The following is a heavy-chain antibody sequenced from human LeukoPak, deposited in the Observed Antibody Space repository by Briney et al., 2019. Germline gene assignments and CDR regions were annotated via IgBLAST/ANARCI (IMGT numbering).Heavy chain of an antibody. V-gene: IGHV3-11*01. D-gene: IGHD2-15*01. CDR1: GFTFSDYY. CDR3: ARAPRYCSGGSCTDAFDI. Sequence: GGSLRLSCAASGFTFSDYYMSWIRQAPGKGLEWVSYISSSGSTIYYADSVKGRFTISRDNAKNSLYLQMNSLRAEDTAVYYCARAPRYCSGGSCTDAFDIWGQGTMVTVS. J-gene: IGHJ3*02. CDR2: ISSSGSTI.